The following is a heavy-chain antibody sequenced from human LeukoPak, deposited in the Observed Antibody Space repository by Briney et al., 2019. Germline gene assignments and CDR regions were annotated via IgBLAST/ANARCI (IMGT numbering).Heavy chain of an antibody. CDR3: ARIGGSGSYAFDI. CDR2: IYHSGST. D-gene: IGHD3-10*01. V-gene: IGHV4-4*02. Sequence: PSETPSLTCAVSGGSISSSNWWSWVRQPPGEGLEWIGEIYHSGSTNYNPSLKSRVTISVDKSKNQFSLELSSVTAADTAVYYCARIGGSGSYAFDIWGQGTMVTVSS. CDR1: GGSISSSNW. J-gene: IGHJ3*02.